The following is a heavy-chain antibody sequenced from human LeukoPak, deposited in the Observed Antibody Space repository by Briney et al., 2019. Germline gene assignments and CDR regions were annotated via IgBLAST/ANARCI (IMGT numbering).Heavy chain of an antibody. J-gene: IGHJ5*01. Sequence: GASVKVSCKASGYTFTSYDINWVRQATGQGLEWMGWMNPNSGNTGYAQKFQGRVTMTTDTSTSTAYMDLRSLGFDDTAVYYCARDKAFLGYYDTSGYFQQWFDSWGQGTLVTVSS. CDR2: MNPNSGNT. CDR1: GYTFTSYD. V-gene: IGHV1-8*01. D-gene: IGHD3-22*01. CDR3: ARDKAFLGYYDTSGYFQQWFDS.